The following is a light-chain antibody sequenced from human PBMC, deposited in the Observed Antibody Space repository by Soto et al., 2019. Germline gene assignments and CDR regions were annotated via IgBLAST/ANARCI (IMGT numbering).Light chain of an antibody. J-gene: IGKJ1*01. CDR3: QQYPWT. Sequence: DIPMTQSPSTLSASVGDRVTITCRASQSISSWLAWYQQKPGKAPKLLIYDASSLESGVPSRFRGSGSVTEFTLTISSLQPDDFATYYCQQYPWTFGQGTKVEIK. CDR1: QSISSW. CDR2: DAS. V-gene: IGKV1-5*01.